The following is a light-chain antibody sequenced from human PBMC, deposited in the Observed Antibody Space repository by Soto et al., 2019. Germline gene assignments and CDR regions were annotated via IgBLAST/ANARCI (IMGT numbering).Light chain of an antibody. CDR3: QQYGSSPPYT. CDR1: QSVSSSY. J-gene: IGKJ2*01. CDR2: GAS. Sequence: EIVLTQSPGTLSLSPGERATLSCRASQSVSSSYLAWYQQKPGQAPRLLIYGASSRATGIPDRFSGSGSGTDVTLTISRREHEDFAVYYCQQYGSSPPYTFGQGTKLEIK. V-gene: IGKV3-20*01.